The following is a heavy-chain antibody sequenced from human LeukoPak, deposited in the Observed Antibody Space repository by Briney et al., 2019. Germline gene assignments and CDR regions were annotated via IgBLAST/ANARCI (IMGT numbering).Heavy chain of an antibody. Sequence: GESLKISCKGSGYSFTSYWIGWVRQTPGKGLEWMGIIYPGDSDTRYSPSFQGQVTISADKSISTAYLQWSSLKASDTAMYYCARQESIAAGVDDAFDIWGQGTMVTVSS. V-gene: IGHV5-51*01. D-gene: IGHD2/OR15-2a*01. CDR2: IYPGDSDT. J-gene: IGHJ3*02. CDR3: ARQESIAAGVDDAFDI. CDR1: GYSFTSYW.